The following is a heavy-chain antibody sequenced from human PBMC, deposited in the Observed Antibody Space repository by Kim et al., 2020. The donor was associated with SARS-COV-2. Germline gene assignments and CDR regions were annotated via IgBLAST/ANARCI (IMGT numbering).Heavy chain of an antibody. D-gene: IGHD6-13*01. CDR3: ARDRGIAAAATGNY. J-gene: IGHJ4*02. Sequence: ADSVKGRFTISRDNAKNSLYLQMNSLRAEDTAVYYCARDRGIAAAATGNYWGQGTLVTVSS. V-gene: IGHV3-11*05.